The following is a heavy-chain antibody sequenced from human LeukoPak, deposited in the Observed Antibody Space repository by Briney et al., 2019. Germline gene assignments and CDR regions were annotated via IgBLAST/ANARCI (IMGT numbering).Heavy chain of an antibody. Sequence: ASVKVSCKASGYTFTGYYMHWVRQAPGQGLEWMGWMNPNSGNTGYAQKFQGRVTMTRNTSISTAYMELSSLRSEDTAVYYCARGEAVAGDNWFDPWGQGTLVTVSS. CDR3: ARGEAVAGDNWFDP. J-gene: IGHJ5*02. D-gene: IGHD6-19*01. CDR2: MNPNSGNT. CDR1: GYTFTGYY. V-gene: IGHV1-8*02.